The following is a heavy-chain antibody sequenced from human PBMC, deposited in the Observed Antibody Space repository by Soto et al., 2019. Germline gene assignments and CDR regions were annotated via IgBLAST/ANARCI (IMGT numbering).Heavy chain of an antibody. Sequence: LRLSCAASGFRFSDHYMTWIRQAPGKGLEWVSKISGDGTTIYYADSVKGRFTVSRDNAKNSVYLQMNSLRAEDTAVYYCASDPYYYASGFWGQGTLVTVSS. CDR3: ASDPYYYASGF. V-gene: IGHV3-11*01. J-gene: IGHJ4*02. CDR1: GFRFSDHY. D-gene: IGHD3-10*01. CDR2: ISGDGTTI.